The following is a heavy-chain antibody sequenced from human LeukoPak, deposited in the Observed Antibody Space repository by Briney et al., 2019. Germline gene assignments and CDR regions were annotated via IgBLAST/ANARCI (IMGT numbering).Heavy chain of an antibody. CDR1: GYSFTTYW. J-gene: IGHJ4*02. V-gene: IGHV5-51*01. Sequence: GESLKISCRGSGYSFTTYWIAWVRQMPGKGLEWMGIIYPGDSDTRHSPSFQGQVTISVAKSISTVYLQWSSLKASDTAMYYCARVATASFDQWGQGTLATVSS. CDR3: ARVATASFDQ. CDR2: IYPGDSDT. D-gene: IGHD2-15*01.